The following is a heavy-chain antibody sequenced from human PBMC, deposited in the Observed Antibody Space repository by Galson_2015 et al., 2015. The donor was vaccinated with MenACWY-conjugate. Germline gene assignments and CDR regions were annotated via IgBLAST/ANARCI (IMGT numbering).Heavy chain of an antibody. CDR1: GFTFSSYW. J-gene: IGHJ4*02. D-gene: IGHD2-15*01. CDR2: INSDGSST. CDR3: ARAKRYCSGGSCYYFDY. V-gene: IGHV3-74*01. Sequence: SLRLSCAASGFTFSSYWTHWVRQAPGKGLVWVSRINSDGSSTSYADSVKGRFTISRDNAKDTLYLQMNSLRAEDTAVYYCARAKRYCSGGSCYYFDYWGQGTLVTVSS.